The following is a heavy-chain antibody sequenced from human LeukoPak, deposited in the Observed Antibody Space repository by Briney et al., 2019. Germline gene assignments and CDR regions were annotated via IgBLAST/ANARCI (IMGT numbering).Heavy chain of an antibody. J-gene: IGHJ4*02. CDR2: IYYSGST. D-gene: IGHD2-15*01. CDR3: ARSSGWSYFDY. V-gene: IGHV4-31*03. Sequence: SQTLSFTCTVSGGSISSGGYYWSWIRQHPGKGLEWIGYIYYSGSTYYNPSLKSRVTISVDTSKNQFSLKLSSVTAADTAVYYCARSSGWSYFDYWGQGTLVTVSS. CDR1: GGSISSGGYY.